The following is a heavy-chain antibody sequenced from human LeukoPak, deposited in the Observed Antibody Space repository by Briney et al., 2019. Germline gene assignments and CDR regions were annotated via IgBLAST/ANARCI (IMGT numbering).Heavy chain of an antibody. CDR1: GFTFSSYS. Sequence: GGSLRLSCAAPGFTFSSYSMNWVRQAPGKGLEWVSSISSSSSYIYYADSVKGRFTISRDNAKNSLYLQMNSLRAEDTAVYYCARVRDYDFWSRAFDIWGQGTMVTVSS. CDR3: ARVRDYDFWSRAFDI. V-gene: IGHV3-21*01. J-gene: IGHJ3*02. D-gene: IGHD3-3*01. CDR2: ISSSSSYI.